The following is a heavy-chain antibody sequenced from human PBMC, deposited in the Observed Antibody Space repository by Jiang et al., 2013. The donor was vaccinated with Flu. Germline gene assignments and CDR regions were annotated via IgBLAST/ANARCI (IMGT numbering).Heavy chain of an antibody. CDR2: ISYDGSNK. V-gene: IGHV3-30*18. J-gene: IGHJ6*02. Sequence: QLLESGGGVVQPGRSLRLSCAASGFTFSSNGMHWVRQAPGKGLEWVAVISYDGSNKYYADSVKGRFTVSRDNSNNTLYLQMNSLRAEDTAVYHCAKETGTTFDSYYYGLNVWGQGTTVTVSS. CDR3: AKETGTTFDSYYYGLNV. D-gene: IGHD1-7*01. CDR1: GFTFSSNG.